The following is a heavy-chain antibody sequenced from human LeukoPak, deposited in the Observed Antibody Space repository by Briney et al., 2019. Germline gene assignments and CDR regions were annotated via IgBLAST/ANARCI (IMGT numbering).Heavy chain of an antibody. V-gene: IGHV3-23*01. D-gene: IGHD6-13*01. CDR1: GGSISSYY. J-gene: IGHJ4*02. CDR2: ISGSGGST. CDR3: AKVQWSSSTWYWDFDY. Sequence: PSETLSLTCTVSGGSISSYYWSWIRQPPGKGLEWVSAISGSGGSTYYADSVQGRFTISRDNSKNTLYLQMNSLRAEDTAVYYCAKVQWSSSTWYWDFDYWGQGTLVTVSS.